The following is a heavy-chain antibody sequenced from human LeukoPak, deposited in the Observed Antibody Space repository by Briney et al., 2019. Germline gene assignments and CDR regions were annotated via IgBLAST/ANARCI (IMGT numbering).Heavy chain of an antibody. D-gene: IGHD5-18*01. J-gene: IGHJ6*04. CDR3: ARDPGAAMVTGYYYYYGMDV. CDR1: GFTFSDYY. Sequence: GGSLRLSCAASGFTFSDYYMNWVRQAPGKGLEWVSSISSSSTIYYADSVKGRFTISRDNAKNSLYPQMNSLRAEDTAVYYCARDPGAAMVTGYYYYYGMDVWGKGTTVTVSS. CDR2: ISSSSTI. V-gene: IGHV3-69-1*01.